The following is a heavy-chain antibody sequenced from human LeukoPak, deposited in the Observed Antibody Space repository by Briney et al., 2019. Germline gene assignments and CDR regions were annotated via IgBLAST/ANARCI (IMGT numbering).Heavy chain of an antibody. D-gene: IGHD4-11*01. J-gene: IGHJ6*03. Sequence: GGSLRLSCAASGFTFSSYGMHWVRQAPGKGLEWVAFIRYDGSNKYYADSVKGRFTISRDNSKNTLYLQMNSLRAEDTDVYYWAKDGSTTVNPYYYYMDVWGKGTTVTVSS. CDR1: GFTFSSYG. CDR2: IRYDGSNK. CDR3: AKDGSTTVNPYYYYMDV. V-gene: IGHV3-30*02.